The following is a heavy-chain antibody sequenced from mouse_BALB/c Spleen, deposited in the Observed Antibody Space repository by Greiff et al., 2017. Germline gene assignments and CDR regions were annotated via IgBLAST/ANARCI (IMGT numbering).Heavy chain of an antibody. CDR2: ISYSGST. CDR1: GYSITSDYA. CDR3: ATCYYGRDRFAY. V-gene: IGHV3-2*02. Sequence: EVQLQQSGPGLVKPSQSLSLTCTVTGYSITSDYAWNWIRQFPGNKLEWMGYISYSGSTSYNPSLKSRISITRDTSKNQFFLQLKSVTTEDTAIYYCATCYYGRDRFAYWGQGTLVTVSA. D-gene: IGHD1-1*01. J-gene: IGHJ3*01.